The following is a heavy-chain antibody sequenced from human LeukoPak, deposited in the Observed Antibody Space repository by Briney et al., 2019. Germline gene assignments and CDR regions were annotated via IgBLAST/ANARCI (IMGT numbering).Heavy chain of an antibody. J-gene: IGHJ4*02. CDR3: AKDINDLSPYYDSSGYYNY. CDR1: GFTFSSYA. D-gene: IGHD3-22*01. Sequence: PGGSLRLSCAASGFTFSSYAMSCVRQAPGKGLEWVSAISGSGGSTYYADSVKGRFTISRDNSKNTLYLQMNSLRAEDTAVYYCAKDINDLSPYYDSSGYYNYWGQGTLVTVSS. V-gene: IGHV3-23*01. CDR2: ISGSGGST.